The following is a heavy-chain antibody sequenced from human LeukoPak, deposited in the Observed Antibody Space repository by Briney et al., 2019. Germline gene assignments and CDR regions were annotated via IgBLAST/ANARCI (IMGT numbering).Heavy chain of an antibody. CDR1: GGSISSYY. J-gene: IGHJ3*02. V-gene: IGHV4-4*07. Sequence: PSETLSLTCTVSGGSISSYYWSWIRQPAGKELEWIGRIYSSGSSKFNPSLKSRVTISIDTSKNQFSLNLSSVTAADTAVYYCARDMTGSGWNDAFDIWGQGTMVTVSS. CDR3: ARDMTGSGWNDAFDI. CDR2: IYSSGSS. D-gene: IGHD6-19*01.